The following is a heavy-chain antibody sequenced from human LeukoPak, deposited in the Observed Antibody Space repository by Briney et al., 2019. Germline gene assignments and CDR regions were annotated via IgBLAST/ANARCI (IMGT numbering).Heavy chain of an antibody. V-gene: IGHV5-51*01. Sequence: GESLKISCKGSGYSFNTYWIGWVRQMPGKGLEWMGIFYPGDSSTKYSPSFQGQVTISADNSISTSYLQWSSLKASDTAMYYCARPSKTMVRGVILYYFDYWGQGTLVTVSS. J-gene: IGHJ4*02. CDR1: GYSFNTYW. CDR3: ARPSKTMVRGVILYYFDY. CDR2: FYPGDSST. D-gene: IGHD3-10*01.